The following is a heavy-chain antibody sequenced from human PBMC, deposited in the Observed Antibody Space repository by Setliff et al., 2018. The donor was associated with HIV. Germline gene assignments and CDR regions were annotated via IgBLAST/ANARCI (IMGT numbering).Heavy chain of an antibody. CDR1: GGSISIGGYY. V-gene: IGHV4-31*03. J-gene: IGHJ4*02. Sequence: KPSETLSLTCTVSGGSISIGGYYWGWIRQHPGKGLEWIGYIYHNGSTYYNPSLKSRVIISVDTSKNQFSLKLSSVTAADTAVYYCARVIGYFSGWYLKYWGQGALVTVSS. CDR2: IYHNGST. D-gene: IGHD6-19*01. CDR3: ARVIGYFSGWYLKY.